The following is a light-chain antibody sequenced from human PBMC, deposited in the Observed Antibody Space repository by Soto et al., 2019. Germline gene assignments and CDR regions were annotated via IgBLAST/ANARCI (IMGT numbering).Light chain of an antibody. Sequence: EIVLTQSPGTLSLSPGERATLSCRASQSVSSNFLAWYQQKSGQAPRLLIYVASSRATGIPGRFSGSGSGTDFTLTISRLEPEDFAGYYCQQYASSPITFGQGTRLEIK. V-gene: IGKV3-20*01. J-gene: IGKJ5*01. CDR1: QSVSSNF. CDR2: VAS. CDR3: QQYASSPIT.